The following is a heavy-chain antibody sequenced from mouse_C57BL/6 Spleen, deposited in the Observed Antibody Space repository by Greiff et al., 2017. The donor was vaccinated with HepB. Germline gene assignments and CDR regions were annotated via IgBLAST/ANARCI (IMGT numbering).Heavy chain of an antibody. CDR3: TRHSGSIYFDY. CDR1: GYTFTDYE. V-gene: IGHV1-15*01. D-gene: IGHD1-1*01. J-gene: IGHJ2*01. CDR2: IDPETGGT. Sequence: VKLQESGAELVRPGASVTLSCKASGYTFTDYEMHWVKQTPVHGLEWIGAIDPETGGTAYNQKFKGKAILTADKSSSTAYMELRSLTSEDSAVYYCTRHSGSIYFDYWGQGTTLTVSS.